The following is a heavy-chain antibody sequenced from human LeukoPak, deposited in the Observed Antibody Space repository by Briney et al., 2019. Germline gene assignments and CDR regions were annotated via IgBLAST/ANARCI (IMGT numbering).Heavy chain of an antibody. CDR3: AKVPSNGGNSDDF. Sequence: GGSLRLSCAGSGFMFTSYALSWVRQAPGKGLEWVATVSGIGDNTHYADSVRGRFTISRDNSKNMVFLQMTSLRVEDTAVYYCAKVPSNGGNSDDFWGQGTQVTVSS. J-gene: IGHJ4*02. D-gene: IGHD2-8*01. CDR1: GFMFTSYA. V-gene: IGHV3-23*01. CDR2: VSGIGDNT.